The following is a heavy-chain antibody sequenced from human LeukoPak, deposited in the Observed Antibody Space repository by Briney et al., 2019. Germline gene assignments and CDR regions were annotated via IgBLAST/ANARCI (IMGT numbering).Heavy chain of an antibody. CDR1: GGPFSGYY. CDR2: INHSGST. CDR3: ASYDSIGDFDY. D-gene: IGHD3-22*01. V-gene: IGHV4-34*01. Sequence: PSETLSLTCAVSGGPFSGYYWSWIRQPPGKGLEWIGEINHSGSTNYNPSLKSRVTISVDTSKNQFSLKLSSVTAADTAVYYCASYDSIGDFDYWGQGTLVTVSS. J-gene: IGHJ4*02.